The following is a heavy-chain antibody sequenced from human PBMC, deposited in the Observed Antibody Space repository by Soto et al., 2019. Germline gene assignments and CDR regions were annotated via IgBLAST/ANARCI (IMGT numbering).Heavy chain of an antibody. CDR2: IYSDGTT. V-gene: IGHV3-53*01. J-gene: IGHJ5*02. Sequence: EVHLVESGGGLIQPGGSLTLSCAASGFAVSNTYMSWVRQAPGRGLEWVSFIYSDGTTCYADSVKGRFTIPRDTSKNTLSLQMNSLRAEDTAVYYCARDCSGGSCYPALGAWGQGTLVTVSS. CDR3: ARDCSGGSCYPALGA. D-gene: IGHD2-15*01. CDR1: GFAVSNTY.